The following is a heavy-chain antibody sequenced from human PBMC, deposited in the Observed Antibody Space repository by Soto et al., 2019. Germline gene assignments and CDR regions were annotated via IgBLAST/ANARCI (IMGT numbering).Heavy chain of an antibody. V-gene: IGHV4-39*01. CDR3: ARQPYDSRGYYYGT. Sequence: QLRLQESGPGLVKPSETLSLTCTVSGGSIGSSTYYWGWIRQHPGKGLEWIGSMYSSGNTYYNPSRRSRVTVSVDTSKNHFSLKLRSVTAADTAVYYCARQPYDSRGYYYGTWGQGTLVTVSS. J-gene: IGHJ5*02. CDR1: GGSIGSSTYY. D-gene: IGHD3-22*01. CDR2: MYSSGNT.